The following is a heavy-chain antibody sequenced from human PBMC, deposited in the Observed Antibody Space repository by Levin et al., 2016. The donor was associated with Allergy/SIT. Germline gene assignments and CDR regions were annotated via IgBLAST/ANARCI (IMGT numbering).Heavy chain of an antibody. J-gene: IGHJ6*02. V-gene: IGHV3-48*02. CDR2: ISATSSYI. CDR1: GFTFNSYS. D-gene: IGHD3-10*01. Sequence: GGSLRLSCVGSGFTFNSYSMNWVRQAPGKGLEWISFISATSSYITYADSLKGRFTISRDNAQNSMYLQMTGLRDEDTAVYYCVREALYFGGPGALDVWGPGTTVTVSS. CDR3: VREALYFGGPGALDV.